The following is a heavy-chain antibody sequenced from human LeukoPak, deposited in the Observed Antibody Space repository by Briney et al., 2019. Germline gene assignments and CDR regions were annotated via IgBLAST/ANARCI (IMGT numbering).Heavy chain of an antibody. J-gene: IGHJ4*02. CDR2: IYPGDSDT. CDR1: VSRFTTYW. V-gene: IGHV5-51*01. D-gene: IGHD3-10*01. Sequence: GESLKISCKGYVSRFTTYWIAWARQMPGKGLEWMGIIYPGDSDTRYSPSFQGQVTISADKSMNTAYLQWSSLQASDTAMYYCARRDAHMEFFDYWGQGTLVTASS. CDR3: ARRDAHMEFFDY.